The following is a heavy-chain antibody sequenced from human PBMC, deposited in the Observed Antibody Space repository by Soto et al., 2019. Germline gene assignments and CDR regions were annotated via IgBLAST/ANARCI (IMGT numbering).Heavy chain of an antibody. Sequence: ASVKVSCKASGYSFTSYGISWVRQAPGQGPEWMGWISGHNGNTNHPQSLQGRVTMTADTSRNTAYMELRSLRSDDTAVYYCARHRFNYYDDTVYYYFDYWGQGTLVTVSS. CDR1: GYSFTSYG. D-gene: IGHD3-22*01. J-gene: IGHJ4*02. CDR2: ISGHNGNT. V-gene: IGHV1-18*04. CDR3: ARHRFNYYDDTVYYYFDY.